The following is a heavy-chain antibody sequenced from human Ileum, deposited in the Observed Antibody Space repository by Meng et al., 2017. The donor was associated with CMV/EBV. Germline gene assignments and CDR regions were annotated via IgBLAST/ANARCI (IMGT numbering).Heavy chain of an antibody. CDR1: GGTFSSYT. J-gene: IGHJ5*02. D-gene: IGHD6-19*01. Sequence: SGGTFSSYTISWVRQAPGQGLEWMGRIIPILGIANYAQKFQGRVTITADKSTSTAYMELSSLRSEDTAVYYCARASIAVAAGGDWFDPWGQGTLVTVSS. V-gene: IGHV1-69*02. CDR3: ARASIAVAAGGDWFDP. CDR2: IIPILGIA.